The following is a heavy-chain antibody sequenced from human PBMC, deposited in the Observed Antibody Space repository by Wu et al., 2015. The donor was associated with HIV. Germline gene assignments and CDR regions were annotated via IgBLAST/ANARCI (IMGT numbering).Heavy chain of an antibody. CDR3: AKDRVTDTQYYFDY. Sequence: QVQLVQSGAEMKKPGSSVKVSCKASGGTFSSNVISWVRQAPGQGLEWMGGIIPSFATAHYAQNFQGRVTITTDESTSTAYMELSSLRSEDTAVYYCAKDRVTDTQYYFDYWGQGTPVTVSS. V-gene: IGHV1-69*05. J-gene: IGHJ4*02. CDR2: IIPSFATA. CDR1: GGTFSSNV. D-gene: IGHD2-21*02.